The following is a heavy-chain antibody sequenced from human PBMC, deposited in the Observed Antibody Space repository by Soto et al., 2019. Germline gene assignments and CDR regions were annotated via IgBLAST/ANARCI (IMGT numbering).Heavy chain of an antibody. J-gene: IGHJ4*02. CDR2: IIPIFGTA. CDR1: GGTFSSYA. Sequence: ASVKVSCKASGGTFSSYAISWVRQAPGQGLEWMGGIIPIFGTANYAQKFQGRVTITADESTSTAYMELSSLRSEDTAVYYCARVVRLAAADPFDHWGQGTLVPVSS. V-gene: IGHV1-69*13. D-gene: IGHD6-13*01. CDR3: ARVVRLAAADPFDH.